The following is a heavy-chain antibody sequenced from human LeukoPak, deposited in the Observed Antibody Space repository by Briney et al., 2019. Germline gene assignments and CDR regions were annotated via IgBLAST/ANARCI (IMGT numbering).Heavy chain of an antibody. J-gene: IGHJ6*03. CDR1: GFTFSSYG. V-gene: IGHV3-23*01. CDR3: ARDPYSGTYGDTYYYYMDV. D-gene: IGHD1-26*01. CDR2: ISGSGGST. Sequence: GGSLRLSCAASGFTFSSYGMSWVRQAPGKGLEGVSAISGSGGSTYYADSVKGRFTISRDNSKNTLYLQMNSLRAEDTAVYYCARDPYSGTYGDTYYYYMDVWGKGTTVTISS.